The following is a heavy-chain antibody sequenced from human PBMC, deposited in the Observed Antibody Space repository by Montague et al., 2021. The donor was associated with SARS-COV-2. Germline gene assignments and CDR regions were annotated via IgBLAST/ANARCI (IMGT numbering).Heavy chain of an antibody. V-gene: IGHV4-34*01. CDR1: GGSFSAYY. CDR3: ARGRQHFNMIVVVMTGGEYYFDY. CDR2: INHRGTS. Sequence: SETLSLTCAVYGGSFSAYYWSWIRQPPGKGLEWIGEINHRGTSKYNPSLKSRVSISLDTSKNQFSLYLCSVIAADTAVYYCARGRQHFNMIVVVMTGGEYYFDYWGQGTLVTVSS. J-gene: IGHJ4*02. D-gene: IGHD3-22*01.